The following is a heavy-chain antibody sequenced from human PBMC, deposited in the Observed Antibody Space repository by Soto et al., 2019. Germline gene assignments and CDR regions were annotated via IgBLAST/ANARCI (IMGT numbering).Heavy chain of an antibody. CDR3: TRDPQYGSGYYFSCLGDI. V-gene: IGHV1-18*01. CDR2: ISSDNGNT. J-gene: IGHJ3*02. CDR1: GYTFTNFG. Sequence: QVQLVQSGAEVKKPGASVNVSCKTSGYTFTNFGLSWVRQAPGQGLEWMGWISSDNGNTLYAQKLQGRVTMTTDTSARTAYMYLESLRADDTAMYYCTRDPQYGSGYYFSCLGDIWGQGTMLSVSS. D-gene: IGHD3-22*01.